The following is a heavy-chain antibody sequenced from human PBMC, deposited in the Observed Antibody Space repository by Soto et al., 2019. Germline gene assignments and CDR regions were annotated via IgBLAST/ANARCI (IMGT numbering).Heavy chain of an antibody. D-gene: IGHD6-19*01. Sequence: QVQLVQSGAEVKKPGASVKVSCKASGYTFTNYGVHWVRQAPGQGLEWMGWINDGHGNTKYSQKFQGRVTITRDTAANTAFMELSSLRSEDTAVYYCARSGYSSGWYHWYFDFWGRGTLVTVSS. J-gene: IGHJ2*01. CDR2: INDGHGNT. CDR3: ARSGYSSGWYHWYFDF. V-gene: IGHV1-3*01. CDR1: GYTFTNYG.